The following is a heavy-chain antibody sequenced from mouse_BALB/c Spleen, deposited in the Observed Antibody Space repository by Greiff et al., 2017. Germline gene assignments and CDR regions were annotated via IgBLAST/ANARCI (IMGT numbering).Heavy chain of an antibody. CDR2: INPYNGDT. D-gene: IGHD2-1*01. J-gene: IGHJ3*01. V-gene: IGHV1-37*01. CDR1: GYSFTGYF. Sequence: EVQVVESGPELVKPGASVKISCKASGYSFTGYFMNWVKQSHGKSLEWIGRINPYNGDTFYNQKFKGKATLTVDKSSSTAHMELLSLTSEDSAVYYCGTDGNYSAWFAYWGQGTLVTVSA. CDR3: GTDGNYSAWFAY.